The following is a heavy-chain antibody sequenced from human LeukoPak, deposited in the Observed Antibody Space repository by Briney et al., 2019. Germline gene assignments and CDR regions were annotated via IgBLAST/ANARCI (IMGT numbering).Heavy chain of an antibody. V-gene: IGHV4-38-2*01. J-gene: IGHJ4*02. CDR1: GFTFRNYG. Sequence: GSLRLSCAASGFTFRNYGMNWVRQAPGKGLEWIGNIYHDGNTYYNPSLKSRVTISVDTSKNQFSLRLSSVTAADTAVYYCARFFRTVWELPYYWGPGTLVTVSS. D-gene: IGHD1-26*01. CDR2: IYHDGNT. CDR3: ARFFRTVWELPYY.